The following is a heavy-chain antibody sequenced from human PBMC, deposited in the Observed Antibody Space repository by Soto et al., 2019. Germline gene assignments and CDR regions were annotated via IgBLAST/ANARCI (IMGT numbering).Heavy chain of an antibody. V-gene: IGHV4-30-4*01. J-gene: IGHJ3*02. CDR2: IYYSGST. CDR1: GGSISSGDYY. Sequence: QVQLQESGPGLVKPSQTLSLTCTVSGGSISSGDYYWSWIRQPPGKGLEWIGYIYYSGSTYYNPSLESRVTISVDTSKNQFSLKLSSVTAADTAVYYCARAAVGATAAFDIWGQGTMVTVSS. CDR3: ARAAVGATAAFDI. D-gene: IGHD1-26*01.